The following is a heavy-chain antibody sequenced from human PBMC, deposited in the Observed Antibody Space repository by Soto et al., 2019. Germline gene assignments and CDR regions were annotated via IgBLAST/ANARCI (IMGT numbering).Heavy chain of an antibody. Sequence: QVQLQESGPGLVKPSQTLSLTCTVSGGSINSGGYYWSWIRQHPGKGLEWIGYIYYSGSTYYNPSLKSRVTISVDTSKNQFSLKLSSVTAADTAVYYCARGSVVAATLFDYWGQGTLVPVSS. V-gene: IGHV4-31*03. CDR3: ARGSVVAATLFDY. CDR2: IYYSGST. CDR1: GGSINSGGYY. J-gene: IGHJ4*02. D-gene: IGHD2-15*01.